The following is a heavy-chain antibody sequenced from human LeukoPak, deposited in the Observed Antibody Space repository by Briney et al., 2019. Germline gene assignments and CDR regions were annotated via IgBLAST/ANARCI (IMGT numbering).Heavy chain of an antibody. D-gene: IGHD4-17*01. CDR2: IDWSSGDI. J-gene: IGHJ3*02. CDR1: GFTLDDYA. Sequence: PGGSLRLSCAASGFTLDDYAMHWVRLRPGKGPEWVSGIDWSSGDIAYAESVKGRFTISRDNAKNSLYLQMNSLRAEDTAVYYCARVGDFVAFDIWGQGTMVTVSS. V-gene: IGHV3-9*01. CDR3: ARVGDFVAFDI.